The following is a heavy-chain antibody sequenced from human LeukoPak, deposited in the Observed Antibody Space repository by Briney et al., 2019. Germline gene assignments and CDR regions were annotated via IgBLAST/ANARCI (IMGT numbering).Heavy chain of an antibody. Sequence: GTSLRLSCAAFGFILGDYGMHWVRQAPGKGLEWVAVISYDGSKKIYADSVKGRFTISRDNAKNSLYLQMNSLRAEDTAVYYCARAVGAPGIVATEFDYWGQGTLVTVSS. CDR1: GFILGDYG. CDR3: ARAVGAPGIVATEFDY. V-gene: IGHV3-30*03. D-gene: IGHD6-13*01. J-gene: IGHJ4*02. CDR2: ISYDGSKK.